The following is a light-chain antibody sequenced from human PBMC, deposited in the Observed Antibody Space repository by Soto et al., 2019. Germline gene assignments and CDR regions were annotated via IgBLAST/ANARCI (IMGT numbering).Light chain of an antibody. CDR3: AAWDDRLDVYV. Sequence: QSVLTQPPSASGTPGQIVAISCSGNSSNVGSNTVTWYQQLPGTAPKLLIYSTSQRSSGVPGRFSGFKSGASASLSISGLQSEDEADYYCAAWDDRLDVYVFGTGTKLTVL. V-gene: IGLV1-44*01. CDR1: SSNVGSNT. CDR2: STS. J-gene: IGLJ1*01.